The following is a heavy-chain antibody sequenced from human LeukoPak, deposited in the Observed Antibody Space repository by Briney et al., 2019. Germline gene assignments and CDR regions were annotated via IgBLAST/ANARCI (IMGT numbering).Heavy chain of an antibody. CDR3: AKGAPTSGWYYFDY. CDR1: GFTFSSYA. CDR2: ISGSGGST. Sequence: GGSLRLSCAASGFTFSSYAMSWVRQAPGKGLEWVSVISGSGGSTYYADSVKGRFTISRDNSKNTLYLQMNSLRAEDSLRAEDTAVYYCAKGAPTSGWYYFDYWGQGILVTVSS. J-gene: IGHJ4*02. D-gene: IGHD6-19*01. V-gene: IGHV3-23*01.